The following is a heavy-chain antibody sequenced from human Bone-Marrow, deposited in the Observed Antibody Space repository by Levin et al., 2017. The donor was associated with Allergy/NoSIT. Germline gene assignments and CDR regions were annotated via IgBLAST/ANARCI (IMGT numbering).Heavy chain of an antibody. V-gene: IGHV3-15*01. D-gene: IGHD3-3*01. J-gene: IGHJ6*03. Sequence: GGSLRLSCAASGFTFSNARMSWVRQAPGKGLEWVGRIKSEPDGGTTDYAAPVKGRFTISRDDSKDMLYLQMHSLKTEDAAMYYCTAGITTCWSGYYTGYDYYMDGWGKGTTVTVSS. CDR3: TAGITTCWSGYYTGYDYYMDG. CDR1: GFTFSNAR. CDR2: IKSEPDGGTT.